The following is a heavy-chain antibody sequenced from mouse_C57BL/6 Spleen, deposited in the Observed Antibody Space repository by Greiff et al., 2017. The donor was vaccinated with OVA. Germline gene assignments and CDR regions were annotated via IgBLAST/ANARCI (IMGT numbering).Heavy chain of an antibody. V-gene: IGHV5-4*01. CDR3: ARDRAVTREGNAMYC. CDR1: GFTFSSYA. CDR2: ISDGGSYT. Sequence: EVQRVESGGGLVKPGGSLKLSCAASGFTFSSYAMSWVRQTPEKRLEWVATISDGGSYTYYPDNVTGRFTISRDNAKNNLYLQMSQLKSEDTAMDYCARDRAVTREGNAMYCWGQGTSVTVSS. D-gene: IGHD2-13*01. J-gene: IGHJ4*01.